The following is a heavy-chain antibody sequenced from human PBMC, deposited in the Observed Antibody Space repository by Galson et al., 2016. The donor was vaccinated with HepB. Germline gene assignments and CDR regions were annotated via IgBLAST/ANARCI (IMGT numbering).Heavy chain of an antibody. V-gene: IGHV3-53*01. CDR2: IHAGGAT. J-gene: IGHJ4*02. D-gene: IGHD3-16*01. CDR1: GFTVSSDY. CDR3: VRGERLGLD. Sequence: SLRLSCAASGFTVSSDYMSWVRRAPGKGLEWVSVIHAGGATYYGESVKGRFTISRDNSKNTLHLQANSLRDDDTAVYYCVRGERLGLDWGQGTLVTVSS.